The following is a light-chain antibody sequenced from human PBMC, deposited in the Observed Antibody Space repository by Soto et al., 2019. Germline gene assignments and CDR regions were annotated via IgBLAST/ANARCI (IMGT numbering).Light chain of an antibody. Sequence: QSALTQPASVSGSPGQSITISCTGTSSDVGGYNYVSWYQQHPGKVPKLMLYDVSYRPSGVSNRFSGSKSGNTASLTISGLPAEDEADYYCSSDTTSNTLEVFGGGTKLTVL. CDR1: SSDVGGYNY. V-gene: IGLV2-14*01. CDR2: DVS. CDR3: SSDTTSNTLEV. J-gene: IGLJ2*01.